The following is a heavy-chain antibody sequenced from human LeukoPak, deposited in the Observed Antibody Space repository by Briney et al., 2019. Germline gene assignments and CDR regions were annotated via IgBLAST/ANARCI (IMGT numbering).Heavy chain of an antibody. D-gene: IGHD3-3*01. V-gene: IGHV4-59*08. J-gene: IGHJ4*02. Sequence: PSETLSLTCTVSGGSISSYYWSWIRQPPGKGLEWLGYIYYSGSTNYNPSLKSRVTISVDTSKNQFSLKLSSVTAADTAVYYCARPSRRGVVIPFDYWGQGTLVTVSS. CDR1: GGSISSYY. CDR3: ARPSRRGVVIPFDY. CDR2: IYYSGST.